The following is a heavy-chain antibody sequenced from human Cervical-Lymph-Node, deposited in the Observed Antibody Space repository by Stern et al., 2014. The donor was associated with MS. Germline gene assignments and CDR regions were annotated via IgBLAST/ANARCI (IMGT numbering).Heavy chain of an antibody. CDR3: ARGRGDRDYFDL. V-gene: IGHV3-30*03. Sequence: QVQLVESGGGVVQPGRSLRLSCAASGLTFSRFPMHWVRQAPGKGLEWVALLSHGGVTRYYADSVKGRFIISRDKSKNTHFLQMNALRLEDTAIYYCARGRGDRDYFDLWGQGAMVSVSS. J-gene: IGHJ4*02. CDR2: LSHGGVTR. CDR1: GLTFSRFP. D-gene: IGHD2-21*01.